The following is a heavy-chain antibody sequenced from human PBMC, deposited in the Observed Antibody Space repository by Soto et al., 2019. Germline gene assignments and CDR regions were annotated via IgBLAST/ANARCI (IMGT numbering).Heavy chain of an antibody. Sequence: GASVKVFCKASGGTFSSYAISWVRQAPGQGLEWMGGIIPIFGTANYAQKFQGRVTITADESTSTAYMELSSLRSEDTTVYYCASSQNYYDSSGYLYYFDYWGQGTLVTVSS. CDR1: GGTFSSYA. CDR3: ASSQNYYDSSGYLYYFDY. J-gene: IGHJ4*02. CDR2: IIPIFGTA. V-gene: IGHV1-69*13. D-gene: IGHD3-22*01.